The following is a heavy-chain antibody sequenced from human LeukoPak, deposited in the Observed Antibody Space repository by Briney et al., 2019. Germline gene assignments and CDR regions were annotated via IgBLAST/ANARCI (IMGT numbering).Heavy chain of an antibody. CDR1: GYTFTGYF. V-gene: IGHV1-2*04. CDR3: ARDLPSYCSGGSCYGHYYGMDV. J-gene: IGHJ6*02. D-gene: IGHD2-15*01. Sequence: ASVRVSCKASGYTFTGYFIHWVRQAPGQGLEWMGWINPDNGGTNYAQKFQGWVTMARDTSIGTAYLEVTRLRSEDTAVYYCARDLPSYCSGGSCYGHYYGMDVWGQGTTVTVSS. CDR2: INPDNGGT.